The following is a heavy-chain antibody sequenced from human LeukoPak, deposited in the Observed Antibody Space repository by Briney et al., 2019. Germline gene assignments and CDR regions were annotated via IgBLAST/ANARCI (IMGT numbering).Heavy chain of an antibody. Sequence: SETPSLTCTVSGGSISSSSYYWVWHRQPQGQGLEWIVSINYSGSSYYNPSLKSRVTISVDTSKNQFSLKLSSVTAADTAVYYCARKNLMITFGGVFDYWGQGTLVTVSS. CDR3: ARKNLMITFGGVFDY. CDR1: GGSISSSSYY. CDR2: INYSGSS. V-gene: IGHV4-39*07. J-gene: IGHJ4*02. D-gene: IGHD3-16*01.